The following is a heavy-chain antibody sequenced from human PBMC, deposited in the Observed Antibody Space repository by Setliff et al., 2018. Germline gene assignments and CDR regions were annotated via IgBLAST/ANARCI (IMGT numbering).Heavy chain of an antibody. CDR2: IYHSGST. D-gene: IGHD2-21*01. CDR1: GGSISSSNYY. J-gene: IGHJ4*02. Sequence: SETLYLTCNVSGGSISSSNYYWGWIRQPPGRGLEWIGNIYHSGSTYYNPSLKTRVTISVDTSKNQFSLRLSSVTAADTAVYYCVGGVVVIAFPGHWGQGTLVTVSS. V-gene: IGHV4-39*01. CDR3: VGGVVVIAFPGH.